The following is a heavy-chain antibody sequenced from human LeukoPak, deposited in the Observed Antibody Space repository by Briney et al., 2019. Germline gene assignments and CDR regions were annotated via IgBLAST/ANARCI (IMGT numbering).Heavy chain of an antibody. CDR2: IYYSGST. D-gene: IGHD1-7*01. CDR3: ARARTRTNTPDY. V-gene: IGHV4-31*03. CDR1: GGSISSDGYY. Sequence: PSGTLSLTCTVSGGSISSDGYYWSWIRQHPGKGLEWIGYIYYSGSTYYNPSLLSRVAISVDTSKNQFSLKLSSVTAADTAVYYCARARTRTNTPDYWGQGNLVTVSS. J-gene: IGHJ4*02.